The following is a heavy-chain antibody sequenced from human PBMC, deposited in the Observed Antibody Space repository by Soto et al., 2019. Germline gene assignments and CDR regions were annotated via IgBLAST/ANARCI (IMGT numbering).Heavy chain of an antibody. V-gene: IGHV3-48*01. CDR3: ARDGTIFGVVTLSYYYYMDV. CDR1: GFTFSSYS. Sequence: GGSLRLSCAASGFTFSSYSMNWVRQAPGKGLEWVSYISSSSSTIYYADSVMGRFTISRDNAKNSLYLQMNSLRAEDTAVYYCARDGTIFGVVTLSYYYYMDVWGKGTTVTVSS. CDR2: ISSSSSTI. D-gene: IGHD3-3*01. J-gene: IGHJ6*03.